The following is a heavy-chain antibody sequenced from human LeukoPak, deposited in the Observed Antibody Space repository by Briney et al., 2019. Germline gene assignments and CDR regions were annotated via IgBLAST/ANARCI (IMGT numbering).Heavy chain of an antibody. CDR2: ISGSGGST. J-gene: IGHJ4*02. D-gene: IGHD3-16*01. V-gene: IGHV3-23*01. Sequence: GGSLRLSCATSGFTFKNYAMNWVRQAPGKGLEWVSAISGSGGSTYYADSVKGRFTISRDNSKNTLYLQMNSLRAEDTAVYYCAKGTFISPGDHFDYWGQGTLVTVSS. CDR1: GFTFKNYA. CDR3: AKGTFISPGDHFDY.